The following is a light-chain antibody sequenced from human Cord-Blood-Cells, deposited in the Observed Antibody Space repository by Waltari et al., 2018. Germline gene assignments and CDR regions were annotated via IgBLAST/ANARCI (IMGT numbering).Light chain of an antibody. CDR2: DVS. Sequence: QSALTQPASVSGSPGPSTTISCTGTSSDVGGYNYVSWYQQHPGKAPKLMIYDVSNRPSGVSSRFSGSKSGNTASLTISGLQAEDEADYYCSSYTSSGTWVFGGGTKLTGL. CDR3: SSYTSSGTWV. CDR1: SSDVGGYNY. J-gene: IGLJ3*02. V-gene: IGLV2-14*03.